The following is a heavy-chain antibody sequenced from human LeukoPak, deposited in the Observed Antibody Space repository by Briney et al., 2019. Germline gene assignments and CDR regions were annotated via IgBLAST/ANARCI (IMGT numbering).Heavy chain of an antibody. CDR2: IYYTGST. V-gene: IGHV4-59*01. Sequence: SETLSLTCTVSSGSISSYYGSWIWQPPGKGLEWIGYIYYTGSTNYNPSLKSRVTISVDTSKNQFSLKLSSVTAADTAVYYCARGNSGSYYGFDYWGQGTLVTVSS. CDR1: SGSISSYY. CDR3: ARGNSGSYYGFDY. J-gene: IGHJ4*02. D-gene: IGHD1-26*01.